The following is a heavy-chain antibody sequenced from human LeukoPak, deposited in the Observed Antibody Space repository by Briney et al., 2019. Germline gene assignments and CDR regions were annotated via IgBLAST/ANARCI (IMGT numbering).Heavy chain of an antibody. J-gene: IGHJ4*02. D-gene: IGHD2-15*01. CDR2: IYHSGST. V-gene: IGHV4-30-2*01. CDR1: GGSISSGGYY. Sequence: SETLSLTCTVSGGSISSGGYYWSWIRQPPGKGLEWIGYIYHSGSTYYNPSLKSRVTISVDTSKNQFSLKLSSVTAADTAVYYCARETPQAYCSGGSCYGWGQGTLVTVSS. CDR3: ARETPQAYCSGGSCYG.